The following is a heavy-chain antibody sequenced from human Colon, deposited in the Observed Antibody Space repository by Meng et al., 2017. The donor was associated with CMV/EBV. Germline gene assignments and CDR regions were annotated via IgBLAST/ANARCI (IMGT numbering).Heavy chain of an antibody. CDR2: TIPMLSLA. D-gene: IGHD3-22*01. Sequence: SVKVSCKASGGTFSNYTLNWVRQAPGQGLEWMGRTIPMLSLANYAKKFQGRVTITADKSTSTVYMQLSSLRSDDTAVYFCARAVDSGTYSPGYFDYWGQGTVVTVSS. CDR3: ARAVDSGTYSPGYFDY. J-gene: IGHJ4*02. V-gene: IGHV1-69*02. CDR1: GGTFSNYT.